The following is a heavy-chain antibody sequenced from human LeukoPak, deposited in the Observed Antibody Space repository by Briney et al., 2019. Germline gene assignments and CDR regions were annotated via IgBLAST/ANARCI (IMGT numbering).Heavy chain of an antibody. CDR1: GFTFSSYW. CDR3: ARDQGLGYYDYVWGSYYGMDV. J-gene: IGHJ6*02. CDR2: IKQDGSEQ. V-gene: IGHV3-7*01. D-gene: IGHD3-16*01. Sequence: PGGSLRLSCAASGFTFSSYWMSWVRQAPGKGLEWVANIKQDGSEQYYVDSVKGRFTISRDNAKNSLYLQMNSLRAEDTAVYYCARDQGLGYYDYVWGSYYGMDVWGQGTTVTVSS.